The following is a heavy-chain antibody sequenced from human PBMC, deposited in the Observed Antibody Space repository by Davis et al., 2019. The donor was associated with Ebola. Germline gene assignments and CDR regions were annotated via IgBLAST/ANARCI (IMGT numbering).Heavy chain of an antibody. V-gene: IGHV5-51*01. Sequence: GESLKISCQGSGYTFSYYWIGWVRQMPGKGLEWMGMIYPGDPDIRYSPSFQGQVIISADEAISTAYLQWTSVKASDTAIYYCGREDVGGSGFDYWGQGSLVTVSS. D-gene: IGHD1-26*01. CDR3: GREDVGGSGFDY. CDR1: GYTFSYYW. CDR2: IYPGDPDI. J-gene: IGHJ4*02.